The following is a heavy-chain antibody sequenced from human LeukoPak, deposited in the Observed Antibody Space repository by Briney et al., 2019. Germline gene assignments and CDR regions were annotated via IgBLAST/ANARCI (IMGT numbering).Heavy chain of an antibody. CDR3: ARDALISAKTHDAFDI. CDR1: GFTFSSYW. J-gene: IGHJ3*02. CDR2: IKQDGSER. Sequence: GESLKISCGASGFTFSSYWMSWVRQAPGKGLEWVANIKQDGSERYYVDSVKGRFTISRDNAKNSLYLQMNSLRAEDTAVYYCARDALISAKTHDAFDIWGQGTMVTVSS. D-gene: IGHD6-25*01. V-gene: IGHV3-7*01.